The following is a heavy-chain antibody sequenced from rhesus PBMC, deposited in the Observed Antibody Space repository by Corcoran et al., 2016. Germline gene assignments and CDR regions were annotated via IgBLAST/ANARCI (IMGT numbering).Heavy chain of an antibody. D-gene: IGHD2-21*01. CDR3: ARGGRRYCTGSGCYARDAFDF. V-gene: IGHV4-122*02. J-gene: IGHJ3*01. CDR1: GYSISSGYG. Sequence: QLQLQESGPGLVKPSETLSLTCAVSGYSISSGYGWSWIRQPPGKGLEWIGYSSYSGSTSYNPSLKSRVTHSRDTAKNQFSLELSSVTAADTAVYYCARGGRRYCTGSGCYARDAFDFWGQGLRVTVSS. CDR2: SSYSGST.